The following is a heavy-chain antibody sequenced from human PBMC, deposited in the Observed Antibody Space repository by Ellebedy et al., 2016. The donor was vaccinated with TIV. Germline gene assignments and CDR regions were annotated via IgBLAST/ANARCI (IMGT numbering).Heavy chain of an antibody. Sequence: MPSETLSLTCTVSGASIPSSGYYWGWIRQPPAKGLEWTGRIYYSVSTYYNPPLNSRVTISVDTSKKQFSLKLSSVTAADTAVYYCARSSMIVVVPFDYWGQGTLVTVSS. CDR1: GASIPSSGYY. D-gene: IGHD3-22*01. CDR3: ARSSMIVVVPFDY. V-gene: IGHV4-39*01. CDR2: IYYSVST. J-gene: IGHJ4*02.